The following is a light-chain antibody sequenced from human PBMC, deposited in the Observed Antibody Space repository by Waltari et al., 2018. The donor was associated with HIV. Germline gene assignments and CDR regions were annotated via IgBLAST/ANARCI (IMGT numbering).Light chain of an antibody. CDR3: AAWDDSLNGPV. CDR2: GKN. J-gene: IGLJ2*01. CDR1: RSNIGSNT. V-gene: IGLV1-44*01. Sequence: QSVMTQPASASGTPGQRVTNSCSGSRSNIGSNTVSWFQQLPRTAPRLLIYGKNQRPSGVPARFSGSKSGTSASLAISGLQSEDEADYFCAAWDDSLNGPVFGGGTKLTVL.